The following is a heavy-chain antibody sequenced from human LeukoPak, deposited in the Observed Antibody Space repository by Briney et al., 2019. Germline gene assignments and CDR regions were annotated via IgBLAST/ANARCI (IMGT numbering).Heavy chain of an antibody. J-gene: IGHJ4*02. D-gene: IGHD5-12*01. CDR2: INPSGGST. CDR3: AKTRLRAHDFDY. Sequence: ASVKASCKASGYTFTSYYMHWVRQAPGQGLEWMGIINPSGGSTSYAQKFQGRVTMTRDMSTSTVYMELSSLRSEDTAVYYCAKTRLRAHDFDYWGQGTLVTVSS. CDR1: GYTFTSYY. V-gene: IGHV1-46*01.